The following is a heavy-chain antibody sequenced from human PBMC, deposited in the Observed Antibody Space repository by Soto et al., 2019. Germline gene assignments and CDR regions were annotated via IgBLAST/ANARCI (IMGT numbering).Heavy chain of an antibody. CDR1: GGSISSSNW. D-gene: IGHD5-18*01. V-gene: IGHV4-4*02. Sequence: SETLSLTCAVSGGSISSSNWWSWVRQPPGKGLEWIGEIYHSGSTNYNPSLKSRVTISVDKSKNQFSLKLSYVTAADTAVYYCARARYSYGHYYYGMDVWGQGTTVTVS. J-gene: IGHJ6*02. CDR2: IYHSGST. CDR3: ARARYSYGHYYYGMDV.